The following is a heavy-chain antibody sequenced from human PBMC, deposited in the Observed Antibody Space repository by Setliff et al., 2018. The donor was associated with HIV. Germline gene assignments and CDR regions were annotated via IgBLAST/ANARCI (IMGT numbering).Heavy chain of an antibody. CDR2: INPNSGGT. V-gene: IGHV1-2*04. Sequence: ASVKVSCKASGYTFTGYYMHWVRQAPGQGLEWMGWINPNSGGTNYAQKFQGWVTMTRDTSISTAYMELSRLRSDDTAVYYCARAGALGNSPSLFDLWGRGTLVTVSS. D-gene: IGHD1-1*01. CDR1: GYTFTGYY. CDR3: ARAGALGNSPSLFDL. J-gene: IGHJ2*01.